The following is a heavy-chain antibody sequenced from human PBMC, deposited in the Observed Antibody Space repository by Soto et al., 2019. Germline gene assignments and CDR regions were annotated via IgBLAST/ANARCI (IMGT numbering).Heavy chain of an antibody. Sequence: QVQLVQSGAEVKKPGYSVKVSCKVSGGTFSNYAIDWVRLAPGQGLEWMGGIVPIFGTTDYTQKFQGRATIIADDSTTTAYLELSSLRSEDTAIYYCARDEAVAGIYNYHGLDVWGQGTAVTVSS. CDR2: IVPIFGTT. D-gene: IGHD6-19*01. CDR3: ARDEAVAGIYNYHGLDV. V-gene: IGHV1-69*12. J-gene: IGHJ6*02. CDR1: GGTFSNYA.